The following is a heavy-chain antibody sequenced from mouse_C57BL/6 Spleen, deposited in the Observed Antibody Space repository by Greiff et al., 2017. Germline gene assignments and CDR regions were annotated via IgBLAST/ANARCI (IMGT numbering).Heavy chain of an antibody. CDR2: IDPATGNT. J-gene: IGHJ3*01. D-gene: IGHD2-3*01. Sequence: VQLQQSVAELVRPGASVTLSCTASGFNIKNTYMHWVKQRPEQGLEWIGRIDPATGNTTYAPKFPGKAPITADTSSNTAYLQLSSQTAEDTAIYYGARENDGYYLAWFAYWGQGTLVTVSA. CDR1: GFNIKNTY. CDR3: ARENDGYYLAWFAY. V-gene: IGHV14-3*01.